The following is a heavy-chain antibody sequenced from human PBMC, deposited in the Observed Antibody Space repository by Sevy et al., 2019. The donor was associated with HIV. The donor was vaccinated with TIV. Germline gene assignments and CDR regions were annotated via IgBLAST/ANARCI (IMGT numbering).Heavy chain of an antibody. D-gene: IGHD3-22*01. J-gene: IGHJ4*02. CDR2: ISYDVTFK. CDR1: GFTFSSYA. CDR3: VNRNLNYHTGGYYDY. V-gene: IGHV3-30*18. Sequence: GGSLRLSCAASGFTFSSYAMHWVRQGPGKGLEWVAVISYDVTFKYYADSVKGRFTISGDNSRNTVYLQMNSLRVEDTAVYYCVNRNLNYHTGGYYDYWGQGTLVTVSS.